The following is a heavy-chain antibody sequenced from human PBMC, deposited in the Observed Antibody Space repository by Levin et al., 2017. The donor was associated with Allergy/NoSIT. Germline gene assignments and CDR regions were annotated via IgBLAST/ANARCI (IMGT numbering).Heavy chain of an antibody. CDR3: TGGSGVDS. CDR2: IRSKANKYAT. J-gene: IGHJ4*02. V-gene: IGHV3-73*01. Sequence: LSLTCAASGFIFSDSAMHWVRQASGKGLEWVGRIRSKANKYATAYGESVKGRFTISRDDSKNMAYLQMNSLKIEDTAVYYCTGGSGVDSWGQGTLVTVSS. CDR1: GFIFSDSA. D-gene: IGHD3-10*01.